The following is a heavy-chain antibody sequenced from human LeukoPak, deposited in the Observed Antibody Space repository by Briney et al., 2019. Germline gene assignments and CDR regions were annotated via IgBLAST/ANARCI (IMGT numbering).Heavy chain of an antibody. Sequence: GGSLRLSCAASGFTVSTNYMTWVRQAPGKGLEWVSVIYGGGDTYYADSVKGRFTISRDISKNMLHLQMNSLRAEDTAVYFCAREFVYGEPFDPWGQGTLVTVSS. J-gene: IGHJ5*02. CDR3: AREFVYGEPFDP. CDR1: GFTVSTNY. V-gene: IGHV3-66*01. D-gene: IGHD4-17*01. CDR2: IYGGGDT.